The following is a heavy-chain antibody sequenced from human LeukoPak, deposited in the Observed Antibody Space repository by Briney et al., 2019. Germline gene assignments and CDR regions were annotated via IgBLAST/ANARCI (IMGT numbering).Heavy chain of an antibody. V-gene: IGHV3-30*04. J-gene: IGHJ5*02. CDR2: ISYDGSNK. D-gene: IGHD6-6*01. CDR1: GFTFSSYA. CDR3: ARDGSSSVLVGWFDP. Sequence: GRSLTLSCAASGFTFSSYAMHWVRQAPGKGLEWVAVISYDGSNKYYADSVKGRFTISRDNSKNTLYLQMNSLRAEDTAVYYCARDGSSSVLVGWFDPWGQGTLVTVSS.